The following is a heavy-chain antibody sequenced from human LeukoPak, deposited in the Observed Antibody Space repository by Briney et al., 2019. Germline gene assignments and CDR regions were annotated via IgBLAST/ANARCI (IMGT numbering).Heavy chain of an antibody. D-gene: IGHD3-10*01. J-gene: IGHJ4*02. CDR2: TSGSGAGT. V-gene: IGHV3-23*01. CDR1: GFSFSSYA. CDR3: AKGLGIGELWVDS. Sequence: GGSLRLSCASSGFSFSSYAMSWVRQAPGKGLEWVSSTSGSGAGTYYADSVKGRFTISRDNSKSTVYLQMNSLRAEDTAVYYCAKGLGIGELWVDSWGQGTLVTVSS.